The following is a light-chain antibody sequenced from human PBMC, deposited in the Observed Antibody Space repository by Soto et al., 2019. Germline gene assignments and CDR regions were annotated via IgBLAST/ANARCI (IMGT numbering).Light chain of an antibody. Sequence: AIQVPHPPPPPPASLPATATITCRSSQDIRNYLGWYQQKPGKAPQLLIYGASSLQRGVSSRFSGSGFGTDFTLTISSLQPEDSATYYCLQDRSHFWTFGQGTKVEI. V-gene: IGKV1-6*01. CDR1: QDIRNY. CDR2: GAS. J-gene: IGKJ1*01. CDR3: LQDRSHFWT.